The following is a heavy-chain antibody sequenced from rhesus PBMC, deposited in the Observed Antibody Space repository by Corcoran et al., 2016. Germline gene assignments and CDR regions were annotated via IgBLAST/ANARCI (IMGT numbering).Heavy chain of an antibody. J-gene: IGHJ6*01. CDR3: ASAGSGSWNARGYGLDS. D-gene: IGHD6-25*01. V-gene: IGHV4-65*01. CDR2: CSGRSCST. Sequence: QVQLQESGPGLVKPWETLCLTCAVSGGSISSSNWWSWIRQPPGKGLGRIGYCSGRSCSTYDNPSLIGRFTISTDPSENQFARTLSSVTAADRAVYYCASAGSGSWNARGYGLDSWCQGVVVTVSS. CDR1: GGSISSSNW.